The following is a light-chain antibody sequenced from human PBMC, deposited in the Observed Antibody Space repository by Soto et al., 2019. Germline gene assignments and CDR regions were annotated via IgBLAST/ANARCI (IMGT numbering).Light chain of an antibody. J-gene: IGKJ1*01. CDR2: SAS. V-gene: IGKV3-15*01. Sequence: EIVMTQSPDTLSESPGERASLSCRASQSVMTKLAWYQKKPGQAPRLLIYSASIRATGIPARFSGSGSGTEFSLTISSLQPEDFAIYYCQQYSDWPPWTFGQGTKVDIK. CDR3: QQYSDWPPWT. CDR1: QSVMTK.